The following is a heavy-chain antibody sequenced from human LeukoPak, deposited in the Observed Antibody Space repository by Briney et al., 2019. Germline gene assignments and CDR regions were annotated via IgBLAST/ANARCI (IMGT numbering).Heavy chain of an antibody. V-gene: IGHV3-53*01. Sequence: PGGSLRLSCAASGFTVSSNYMSWVGQAPGKGGEGVSSIFPSGGEIHHADSLRGRFTISRDNAKRTLSLQMNSRRAHDQAIHLRATYRQVLLPFESWGQGPLVTVSS. D-gene: IGHD2-8*02. CDR1: GFTVSSNY. J-gene: IGHJ4*02. CDR3: ATYRQVLLPFES. CDR2: IFPSGGEI.